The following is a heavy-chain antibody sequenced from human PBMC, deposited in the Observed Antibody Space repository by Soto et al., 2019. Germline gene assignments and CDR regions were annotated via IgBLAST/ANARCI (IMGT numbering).Heavy chain of an antibody. CDR1: VEAMSVYH. Sequence: ENLCRDWNVAVEAMSVYHGSCIRQPQGKGLEWIGYIYFRGTTNYNPSLKSRVTMSADTSKNQFSLKLNSVTAADTAVYYCARMNYYDTSGYPFDYWGQGMMVTVSS. J-gene: IGHJ4*02. CDR2: IYFRGTT. V-gene: IGHV4-59*01. D-gene: IGHD3-22*01. CDR3: ARMNYYDTSGYPFDY.